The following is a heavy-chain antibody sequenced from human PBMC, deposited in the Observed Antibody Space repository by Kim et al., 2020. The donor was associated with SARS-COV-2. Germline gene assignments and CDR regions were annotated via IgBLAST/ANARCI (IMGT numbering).Heavy chain of an antibody. J-gene: IGHJ6*03. V-gene: IGHV1-18*01. Sequence: EQKFQGRVTMTTDTSTSTANMELRSLRPADTAVYYCARMDYFYYYYMDVWGKGTTVTVSS. CDR3: ARMDYFYYYYMDV.